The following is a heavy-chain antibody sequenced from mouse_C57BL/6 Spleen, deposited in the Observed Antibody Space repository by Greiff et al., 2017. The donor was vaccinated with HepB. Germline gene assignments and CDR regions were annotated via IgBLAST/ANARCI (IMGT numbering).Heavy chain of an antibody. Sequence: QVQLQQPGAELVKPGASVKLSCKASGYTFTSYWMHWVKQRPGQGLEWIGMIHPNSGSTNYNEKFKSKATLTVDKSSSTAYMQLSSLTSEDSAVYYCARESITTVVYFDYWGQGTTLTVSS. J-gene: IGHJ2*01. CDR1: GYTFTSYW. CDR2: IHPNSGST. CDR3: ARESITTVVYFDY. V-gene: IGHV1-64*01. D-gene: IGHD1-1*01.